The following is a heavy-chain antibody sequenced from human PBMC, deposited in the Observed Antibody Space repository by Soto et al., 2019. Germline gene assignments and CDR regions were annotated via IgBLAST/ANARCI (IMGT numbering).Heavy chain of an antibody. CDR3: AKKHDFWSGYYAPTYYYYYGLDV. D-gene: IGHD3-3*01. Sequence: PGGSLRLSCAASGFTFSSYAMSWVRQAPGKGLEWVSAISGSGGSTYYADSVKGRFTISRDNSKNTLYLQMNSLRAEDTAVYYCAKKHDFWSGYYAPTYYYYYGLDVWGQGTTVTASS. J-gene: IGHJ6*02. CDR1: GFTFSSYA. CDR2: ISGSGGST. V-gene: IGHV3-23*01.